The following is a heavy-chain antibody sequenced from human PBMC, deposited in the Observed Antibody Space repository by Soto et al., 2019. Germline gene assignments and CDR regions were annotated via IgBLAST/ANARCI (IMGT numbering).Heavy chain of an antibody. CDR3: ARDDPLVDGYNYYYYGMDV. J-gene: IGHJ6*02. D-gene: IGHD5-12*01. Sequence: EVQLVESGGGLVQPGGSLRLSCAASGFTFSSYEMNWVRQAPGKGLEWVSYISSSGSTIYYADSVKGRFTISRDNAKNSLYLQMNSLSAEDTAVYYCARDDPLVDGYNYYYYGMDVWGQGTTVTVSS. CDR2: ISSSGSTI. CDR1: GFTFSSYE. V-gene: IGHV3-48*03.